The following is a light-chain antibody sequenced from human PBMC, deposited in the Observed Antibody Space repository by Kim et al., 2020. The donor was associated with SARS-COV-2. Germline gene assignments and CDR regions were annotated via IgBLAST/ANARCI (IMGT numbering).Light chain of an antibody. V-gene: IGLV1-44*01. CDR1: LPTVGLPL. CDR3: ATWDVSLNGWV. CDR2: NDN. Sequence: GQRVTLPCSGSLPTVGLPLVNWYQQLPGTAPKVFIYNDNQRPSGVPDRFSGSRSGTSASLAISGLQSEDEADYYCATWDVSLNGWVFGGGTQLTVL. J-gene: IGLJ3*02.